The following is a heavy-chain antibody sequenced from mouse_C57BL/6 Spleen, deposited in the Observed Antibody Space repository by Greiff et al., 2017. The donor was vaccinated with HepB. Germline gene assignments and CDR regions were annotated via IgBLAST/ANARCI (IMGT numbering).Heavy chain of an antibody. V-gene: IGHV10-1*01. J-gene: IGHJ3*01. Sequence: EVQLVESGGGLVQPKGSLKLSCAASGFSFNTYAMNWVRQAPGKGLEWVARIRSKSNNYATYYADSVKDRFTISRDDSESTLYLQMNNLKTEDTAMYYCVRQDGYYVSFAYWGQGTLVTVSA. CDR2: IRSKSNNYAT. CDR3: VRQDGYYVSFAY. CDR1: GFSFNTYA. D-gene: IGHD2-3*01.